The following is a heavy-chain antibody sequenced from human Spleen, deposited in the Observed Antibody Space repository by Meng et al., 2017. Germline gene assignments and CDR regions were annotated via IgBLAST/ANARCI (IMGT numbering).Heavy chain of an antibody. Sequence: GESLKISCAGSGFTFRSYWMSWVRQAPGKGLEWVANIKQDGSEKYYVDPVKGRFTISRDNVKNSLFLGMNSLRAEDTAVYYCAREAGITIFGVVTQGPNWFDPWGQGTLVTVSS. CDR1: GFTFRSYW. CDR3: AREAGITIFGVVTQGPNWFDP. CDR2: IKQDGSEK. V-gene: IGHV3-7*01. D-gene: IGHD3-3*01. J-gene: IGHJ5*02.